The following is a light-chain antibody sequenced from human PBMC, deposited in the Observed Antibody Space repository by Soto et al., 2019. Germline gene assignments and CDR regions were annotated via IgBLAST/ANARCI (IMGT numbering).Light chain of an antibody. V-gene: IGKV1-39*01. Sequence: DIQMTQSPSSLSASVGDRVTITCRASQSISSTLNWYQQKPGKAPKLLIYAASNLQSGVPSTFSGSGSGTDFTLTISSLQPEDFATYYCQQSHSIPWTFGQGTKVDI. CDR1: QSISST. CDR3: QQSHSIPWT. J-gene: IGKJ1*01. CDR2: AAS.